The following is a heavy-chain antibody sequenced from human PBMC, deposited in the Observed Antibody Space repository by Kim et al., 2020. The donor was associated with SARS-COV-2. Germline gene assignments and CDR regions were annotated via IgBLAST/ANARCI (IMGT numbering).Heavy chain of an antibody. CDR1: GFTFSGSA. V-gene: IGHV3-73*01. D-gene: IGHD5-12*01. J-gene: IGHJ6*02. Sequence: GGSLRLSCAASGFTFSGSAMHWVRQASGKGLEWVGRIRSKANSYATAYAASVKGRFTISRDDSKNTAYLQMNSLKTEDTAVYYCTRLEMATYGMDVWGQGTTVTVSS. CDR2: IRSKANSYAT. CDR3: TRLEMATYGMDV.